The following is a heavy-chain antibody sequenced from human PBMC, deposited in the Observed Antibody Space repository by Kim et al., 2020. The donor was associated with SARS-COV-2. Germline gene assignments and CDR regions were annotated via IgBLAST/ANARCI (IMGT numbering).Heavy chain of an antibody. CDR3: ARVFEILDCGGDCNTYYYYGMDV. CDR2: ISYDGSNK. Sequence: GGSLRLSCAASGFTFSSYAMHWVRQAPGKGLEWVAVISYDGSNKYYADSVKGRFTISRDNSKNTLYLQMNSLRAEDTAVYYCARVFEILDCGGDCNTYYYYGMDVWGQGTTVTVSS. J-gene: IGHJ6*02. CDR1: GFTFSSYA. D-gene: IGHD2-21*02. V-gene: IGHV3-30*04.